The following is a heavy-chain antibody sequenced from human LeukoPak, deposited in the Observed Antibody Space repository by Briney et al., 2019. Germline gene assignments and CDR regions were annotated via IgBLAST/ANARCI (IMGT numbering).Heavy chain of an antibody. CDR2: IYYSGST. J-gene: IGHJ5*02. CDR1: GGSISSYY. CDR3: ARHHPSWYYYDSSGYPTLGWFDP. V-gene: IGHV4-59*08. Sequence: SETLSLTCTVSGGSISSYYWSWIRQPPGKGLEWIGYIYYSGSTNYNPSLKSRVTISVDTSKNQFSLKLGSVTAADTAVYYCARHHPSWYYYDSSGYPTLGWFDPWGQGTLVTVSS. D-gene: IGHD3-22*01.